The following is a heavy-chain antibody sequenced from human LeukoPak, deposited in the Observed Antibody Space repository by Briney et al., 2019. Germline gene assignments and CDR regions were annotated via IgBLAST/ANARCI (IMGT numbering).Heavy chain of an antibody. CDR1: GGSISSSSYY. CDR2: IYYSGST. D-gene: IGHD2-2*01. J-gene: IGHJ5*02. Sequence: SETLSLTCTVSGGSISSSSYYWGWIRQPPGKGLEWIGSIYYSGSTYYNPSLKSRVIISVDTSKNQFSLKLSSVTAADTAVYYCARIYCSSTSCNGEGFDPWGQGTLVTVSS. V-gene: IGHV4-39*01. CDR3: ARIYCSSTSCNGEGFDP.